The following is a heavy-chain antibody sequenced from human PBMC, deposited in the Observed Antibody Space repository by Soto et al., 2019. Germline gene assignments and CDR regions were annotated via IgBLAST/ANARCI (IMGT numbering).Heavy chain of an antibody. CDR2: IYYSGST. CDR1: GGSISSSSYY. CDR3: ARRSQGGVLGY. J-gene: IGHJ4*02. V-gene: IGHV4-39*01. D-gene: IGHD2-8*02. Sequence: SETLSLTCTVSGGSISSSSYYWGWIRQPPGKGLEWIGSIYYSGSTYYNPSLKSRVTISVDTSKNQFSLKLSSVTAADTAVYYCARRSQGGVLGYWGQGTLVTVSS.